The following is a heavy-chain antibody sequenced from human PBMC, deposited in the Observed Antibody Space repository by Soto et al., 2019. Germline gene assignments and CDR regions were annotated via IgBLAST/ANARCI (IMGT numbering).Heavy chain of an antibody. D-gene: IGHD3-22*01. CDR1: GFTFDDYA. J-gene: IGHJ4*02. CDR2: ISWNSGSI. CDR3: AKELNYYDSSGYYHIPFDY. V-gene: IGHV3-9*01. Sequence: LRLSCAASGFTFDDYAMHWVRQAPGKGLEWVSGISWNSGSIGYADSVKGRFTISRDNAKNSLYLQMNSLRAEDTALYYCAKELNYYDSSGYYHIPFDYWGQGTLVTVSS.